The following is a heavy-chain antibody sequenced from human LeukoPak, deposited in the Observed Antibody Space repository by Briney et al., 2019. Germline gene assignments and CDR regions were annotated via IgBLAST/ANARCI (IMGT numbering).Heavy chain of an antibody. J-gene: IGHJ5*02. D-gene: IGHD2-8*01. CDR3: ARLVHRSWAVPNWFDP. CDR2: INHSGST. V-gene: IGHV4-34*01. CDR1: GGSFSGYY. Sequence: SETLSLTCAVYGGSFSGYYWSWIHQPPGKGLEWIGEINHSGSTNYNPSLKSRVTISVDTSKNQFSLKLSSVTAADTAVYYCARLVHRSWAVPNWFDPWGQGTLVTVSS.